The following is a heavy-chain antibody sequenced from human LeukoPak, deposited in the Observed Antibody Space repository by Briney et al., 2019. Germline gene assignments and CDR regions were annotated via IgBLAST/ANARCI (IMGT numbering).Heavy chain of an antibody. CDR2: INHSGST. Sequence: SETLSLTCGVYGGSFTGYYWNWIRQAPGKGLEWIGEINHSGSTNYNPSLKSRVTISVDRSKKQFSLKLSSVTAADTAVYYCASRGYYRGVDWGQGTLVTVSS. D-gene: IGHD2-15*01. CDR3: ASRGYYRGVD. V-gene: IGHV4-34*01. J-gene: IGHJ4*02. CDR1: GGSFTGYY.